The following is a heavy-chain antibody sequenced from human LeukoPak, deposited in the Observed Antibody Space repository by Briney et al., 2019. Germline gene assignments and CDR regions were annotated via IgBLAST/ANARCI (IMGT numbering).Heavy chain of an antibody. V-gene: IGHV3-30*04. CDR1: GFTFSSYA. Sequence: GGSLRLSCAAPGFTFSSYAMHWVRQAPGKGLEWVAVISYDGSNKYYADSVKGRFTISRDNSKNTLYLQMNSLRAEDTAVYYCARDEGIVGATTRFDYWGQGTLVTVSS. J-gene: IGHJ4*02. CDR2: ISYDGSNK. D-gene: IGHD1-26*01. CDR3: ARDEGIVGATTRFDY.